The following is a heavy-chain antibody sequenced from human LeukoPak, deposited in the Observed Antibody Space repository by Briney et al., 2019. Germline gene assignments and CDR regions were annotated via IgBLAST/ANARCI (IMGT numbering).Heavy chain of an antibody. CDR1: GGSISSSSYY. J-gene: IGHJ4*02. CDR3: ARGSFKSKRYSSSSARNFDY. D-gene: IGHD6-6*01. V-gene: IGHV4-39*01. CDR2: IYYSGST. Sequence: SETLSLTCTVSGGSISSSSYYWGWIRQPPGKGLEWIGSIYYSGSTYYNPSLKSRVTISVDTSKNQFSLKLSSVTAADTAVYYCARGSFKSKRYSSSSARNFDYWGQGTLVTVSS.